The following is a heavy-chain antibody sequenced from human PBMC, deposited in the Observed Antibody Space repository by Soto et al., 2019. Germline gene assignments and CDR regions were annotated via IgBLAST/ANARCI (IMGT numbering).Heavy chain of an antibody. CDR1: GFTVSSNY. CDR2: IYSGGST. V-gene: IGHV3-53*01. D-gene: IGHD3-22*01. Sequence: XXSLRLSCAASGFTVSSNYMRWVPQAPGKGLEWVSVIYSGGSTYYADSVKGRFTISRDNSKNTLYLQMNSLRAEDTAVYYCARDRVESGYPEYFQFWGQGTQVTVSS. CDR3: ARDRVESGYPEYFQF. J-gene: IGHJ1*01.